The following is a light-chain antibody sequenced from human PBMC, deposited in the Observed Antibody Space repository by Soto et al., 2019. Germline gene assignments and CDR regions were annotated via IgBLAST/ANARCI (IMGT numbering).Light chain of an antibody. CDR2: DVN. CDR3: VSYTASASYV. J-gene: IGLJ1*01. Sequence: QSVLTQPASVSGSPGQSITISCTGTSSDVGGYIYVSWYQQHPGKAPKLMVFDVNNRPSGVSNRFSGYKSGNTAYLTISHLQAEDDADYYCVSYTASASYVFGTGTKVTVL. CDR1: SSDVGGYIY. V-gene: IGLV2-14*01.